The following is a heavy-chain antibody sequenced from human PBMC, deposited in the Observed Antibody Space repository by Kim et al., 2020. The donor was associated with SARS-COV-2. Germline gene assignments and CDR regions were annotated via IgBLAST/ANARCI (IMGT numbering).Heavy chain of an antibody. Sequence: SVKGRFTISRDNSKNTLYLQMNSLRAEDTAVYYCAKDLVYSGMVATGFDYWGQGTLVTVSS. J-gene: IGHJ4*02. V-gene: IGHV3-30*02. CDR3: AKDLVYSGMVATGFDY. D-gene: IGHD5-12*01.